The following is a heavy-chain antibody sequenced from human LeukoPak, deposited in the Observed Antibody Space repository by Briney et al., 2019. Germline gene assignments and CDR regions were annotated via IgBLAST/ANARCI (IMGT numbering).Heavy chain of an antibody. CDR2: IYPTGST. D-gene: IGHD3-10*01. J-gene: IGHJ4*02. V-gene: IGHV4-4*07. Sequence: PSETLSLTCAVSGGSISDYYWNWIRQPAGKGLEWIGRIYPTGSTNYNPSLKSRVTISVDTSKNQFSLKLSSVTAADTAVYYCARRKATYYYGSGSPFDYWGQGTLVTVSS. CDR3: ARRKATYYYGSGSPFDY. CDR1: GGSISDYY.